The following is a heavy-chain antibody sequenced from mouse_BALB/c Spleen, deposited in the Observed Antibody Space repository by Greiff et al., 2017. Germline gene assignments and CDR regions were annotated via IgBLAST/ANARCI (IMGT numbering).Heavy chain of an antibody. Sequence: VQLKQSGAELVKPGASVKLSCTASGFNIKDTYMHWVKQRPEQGLEWIGRIDPANGNTKYDPKFQGKATITADTSSNTAYLQLSSLTSEDTAVYYCASLIYYDYEGFAYWGQGTLVTVSA. J-gene: IGHJ3*01. CDR3: ASLIYYDYEGFAY. V-gene: IGHV14-3*02. D-gene: IGHD2-4*01. CDR2: IDPANGNT. CDR1: GFNIKDTY.